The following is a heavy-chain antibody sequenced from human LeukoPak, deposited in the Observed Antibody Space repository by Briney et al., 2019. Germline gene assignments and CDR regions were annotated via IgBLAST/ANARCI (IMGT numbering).Heavy chain of an antibody. D-gene: IGHD6-13*01. J-gene: IGHJ2*01. V-gene: IGHV4-59*01. CDR2: IYYSGST. CDR1: DVSISSYY. CDR3: ARVYYSRSYDYWYFDL. Sequence: SETLSLTCTVSDVSISSYYWSWIRQPPGKGLEWIGYIYYSGSTNYNPSLKSRVTISVDTSKNQFSLKLSSVTAADAAVYYCARVYYSRSYDYWYFDLWGRGALVTVSS.